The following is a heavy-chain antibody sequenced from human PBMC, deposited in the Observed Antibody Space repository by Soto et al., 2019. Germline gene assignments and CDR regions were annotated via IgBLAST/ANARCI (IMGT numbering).Heavy chain of an antibody. CDR3: AREKGIVVVPAASYGAFDI. J-gene: IGHJ3*02. Sequence: QVQLVESGGGVVQPGRSLRLSCAASGFTFSSYGMHWVRQAPGKGLEWVAVIWYDGSNKYYADSVKGRFTISRDNSKNTLYLQMNSLRAEDTAVYYCAREKGIVVVPAASYGAFDIWGQGTMVTVSS. CDR2: IWYDGSNK. CDR1: GFTFSSYG. V-gene: IGHV3-33*01. D-gene: IGHD2-2*01.